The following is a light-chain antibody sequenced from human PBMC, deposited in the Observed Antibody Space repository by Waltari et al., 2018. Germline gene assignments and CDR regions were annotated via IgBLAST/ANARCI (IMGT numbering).Light chain of an antibody. CDR1: QSINSY. J-gene: IGKJ3*01. CDR3: QQRSNWPRT. V-gene: IGKV3-11*01. Sequence: EIVLTQSPATLSLSPGERGTLSCRASQSINSYLAWYQQKPGQAPRLLIYDASNRATGIPGRFTGSGSGTDFTLTINSPEPEDFAVYYCQQRSNWPRTFGPGTKVDIK. CDR2: DAS.